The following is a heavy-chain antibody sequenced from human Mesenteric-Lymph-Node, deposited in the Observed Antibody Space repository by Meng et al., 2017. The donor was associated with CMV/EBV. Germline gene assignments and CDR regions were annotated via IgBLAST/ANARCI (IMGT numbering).Heavy chain of an antibody. V-gene: IGHV1-69*05. CDR2: IIPIFGTA. J-gene: IGHJ4*02. CDR1: EGTFDRYA. Sequence: SVKVSCKAPEGTFDRYAIAWVRLAPGQGLEWMGGIIPIFGTADYAHKFQGRVTITTDESTSTAYMDLSSLTSEDTALYFCARGGPTPTSPFDYWGQGTLVTVSS. CDR3: ARGGPTPTSPFDY.